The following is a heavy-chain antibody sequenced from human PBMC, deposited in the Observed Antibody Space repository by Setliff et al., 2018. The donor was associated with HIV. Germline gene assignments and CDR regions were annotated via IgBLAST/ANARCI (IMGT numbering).Heavy chain of an antibody. J-gene: IGHJ3*01. Sequence: PSETLSLTCTVAGGSISSYYWSWIRQPPGKGLEWIGRIYTSGSTYYNPSLKSRVSLSVDTSKKQFSLKLSSVAAADTAVYSCVRSGYSGHFDVWGQGTMVTVSS. CDR3: VRSGYSGHFDV. CDR1: GGSISSYY. CDR2: IYTSGST. V-gene: IGHV4-4*08. D-gene: IGHD5-12*01.